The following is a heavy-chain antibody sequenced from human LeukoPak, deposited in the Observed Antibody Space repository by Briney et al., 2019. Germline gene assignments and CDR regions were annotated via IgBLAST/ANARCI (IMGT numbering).Heavy chain of an antibody. CDR1: GFTFSSYA. V-gene: IGHV3-30*04. CDR3: ARGPQDY. CDR2: ISYDGSNK. J-gene: IGHJ4*02. D-gene: IGHD1-14*01. Sequence: QPGRSLRLSCAASGFTFSSYAMHWVRQAPGKGLEWVAVISYDGSNKYYADSVKGRFTISRDNSKNTLYPQMNSLRAEDTAVYYCARGPQDYWGQGTLVTVSS.